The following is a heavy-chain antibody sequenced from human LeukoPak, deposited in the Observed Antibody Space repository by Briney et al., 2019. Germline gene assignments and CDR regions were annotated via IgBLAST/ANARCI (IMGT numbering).Heavy chain of an antibody. D-gene: IGHD3-9*01. CDR2: ISDDGINK. CDR1: GFTFSGSA. Sequence: GGSLRLSCAASGFTFSGSAMHWVRQAPRKGLEWVAVISDDGINKYYADSVKGRFTISRDNAKNSLYLQMNSLRAEDTAVYYCASSEYDILTGYFHWGQGTLVTVSS. V-gene: IGHV3-30-3*01. CDR3: ASSEYDILTGYFH. J-gene: IGHJ4*02.